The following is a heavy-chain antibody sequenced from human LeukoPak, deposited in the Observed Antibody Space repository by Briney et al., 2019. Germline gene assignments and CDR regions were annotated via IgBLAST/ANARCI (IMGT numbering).Heavy chain of an antibody. V-gene: IGHV4-34*01. Sequence: SETLSLTCAVYGGSFSGYYWSWIRQPPGKGLEWIGEINHSGSTNYNPSLKSRVTISVDTSKNQFSLKLSSVTAADTAVYYCARFPDYYGSGYDAFDIWGQGTMVTVSS. CDR3: ARFPDYYGSGYDAFDI. CDR2: INHSGST. D-gene: IGHD3-10*01. J-gene: IGHJ3*02. CDR1: GGSFSGYY.